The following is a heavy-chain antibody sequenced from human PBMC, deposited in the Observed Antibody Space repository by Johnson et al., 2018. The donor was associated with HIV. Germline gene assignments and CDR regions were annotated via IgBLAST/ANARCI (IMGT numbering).Heavy chain of an antibody. J-gene: IGHJ3*02. V-gene: IGHV3-7*01. CDR1: GFTFSSYW. Sequence: VQLVESGGGLVQPGGSLRLSCAASGFTFSSYWMSWVRQAPGKGLAWVANIKQDGSEKYYVDSVKGRFTISRDNAKNSLYLQMNSLRAEDTAVYYCARPRVSSGRHGAFDIWGQGTMVTVSS. D-gene: IGHD3-22*01. CDR2: IKQDGSEK. CDR3: ARPRVSSGRHGAFDI.